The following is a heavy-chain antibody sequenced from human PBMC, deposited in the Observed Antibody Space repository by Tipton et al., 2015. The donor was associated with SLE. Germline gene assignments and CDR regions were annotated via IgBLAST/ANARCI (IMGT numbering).Heavy chain of an antibody. D-gene: IGHD2-15*01. CDR1: GFTFSSYG. CDR2: IRYDGSNK. J-gene: IGHJ3*02. Sequence: SLRLSCAASGFTFSSYGMHWVRQAPGKGLEWVAFIRYDGSNKYYEDSVKGRFTISRDNSKNTLYLQMNSLRAEDTAVYYCARPHPYCSGGSCYDAFDIWGQGTMVTVSS. V-gene: IGHV3-30*02. CDR3: ARPHPYCSGGSCYDAFDI.